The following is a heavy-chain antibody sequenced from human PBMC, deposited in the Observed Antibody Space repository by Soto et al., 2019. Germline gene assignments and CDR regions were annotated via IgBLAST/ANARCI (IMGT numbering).Heavy chain of an antibody. CDR1: GFIFSNYA. CDR3: ASAKSVSYLGRCLEI. Sequence: QVQLVESGGGVVQPGRSLRLSCVASGFIFSNYALYWVRQAPGKGLEWVALISYDGSNKYYADYMKGRFTISRDNSKNMLYLHMHSLRTEDTAMYYCASAKSVSYLGRCLEIRGLETMLTVSS. J-gene: IGHJ3*02. D-gene: IGHD1-26*01. CDR2: ISYDGSNK. V-gene: IGHV3-30-3*01.